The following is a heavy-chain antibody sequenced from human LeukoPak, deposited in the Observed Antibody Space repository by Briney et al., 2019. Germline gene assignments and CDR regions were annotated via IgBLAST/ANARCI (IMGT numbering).Heavy chain of an antibody. CDR1: GYTFTSYG. V-gene: IGHV1-18*01. D-gene: IGHD1-26*01. J-gene: IGHJ4*02. Sequence: APVKASCKASGYTFTSYGISWVRQAPGQGLEWMGWISAYNGNTNYAQKLQGRVTMTTDTSTSTAYMELRSLRSDDTAVYYCSSGATTALFDYWGQGTLVTVSS. CDR3: SSGATTALFDY. CDR2: ISAYNGNT.